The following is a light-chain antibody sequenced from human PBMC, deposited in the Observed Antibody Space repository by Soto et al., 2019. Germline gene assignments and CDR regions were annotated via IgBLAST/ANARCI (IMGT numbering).Light chain of an antibody. CDR1: RIISQDIAIY. J-gene: IGKJ4*01. CDR2: AAS. CDR3: QQLRSYPST. V-gene: IGKV1-9*01. Sequence: IHITHSPSSLSASVGDRVNMTCRASRIISQDIAIYLAWYQQKPGEAPKLLIYAASTLHGGVPSRFSGSGSGTDFALTITSLQAEDFATYYCQQLRSYPSTFGGGTKVDIK.